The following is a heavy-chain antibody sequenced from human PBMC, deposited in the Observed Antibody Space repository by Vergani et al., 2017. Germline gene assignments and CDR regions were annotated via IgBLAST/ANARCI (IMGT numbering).Heavy chain of an antibody. Sequence: EVQLVQSGAEVKKPGESLKISCKGSGYSFTSYWIGWVRQLPGKGLEWMGIIYPGDSDTRYSPSFQGQVTISADKSISTAYLQWSSLKASDTAMYYCASAELIWFDGMDVWGQGSTVTVSS. CDR3: ASAELIWFDGMDV. CDR1: GYSFTSYW. V-gene: IGHV5-51*01. D-gene: IGHD3-10*01. CDR2: IYPGDSDT. J-gene: IGHJ6*02.